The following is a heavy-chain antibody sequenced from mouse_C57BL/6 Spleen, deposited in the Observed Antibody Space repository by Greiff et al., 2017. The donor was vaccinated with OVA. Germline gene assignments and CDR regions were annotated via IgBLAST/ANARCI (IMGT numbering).Heavy chain of an antibody. D-gene: IGHD2-3*01. Sequence: DVKLVESGGGLVKPGGSLKLSCAASGFTFRSYAMSWVRPAPEKRLEWVATISDGGSYNYYPDNVKGRFTISRDNAKNNLYLQMSHLKSEDTAMYYCAREGDDGYYDGWFAYWGQGTLVTVSA. CDR3: AREGDDGYYDGWFAY. CDR1: GFTFRSYA. V-gene: IGHV5-4*01. CDR2: ISDGGSYN. J-gene: IGHJ3*01.